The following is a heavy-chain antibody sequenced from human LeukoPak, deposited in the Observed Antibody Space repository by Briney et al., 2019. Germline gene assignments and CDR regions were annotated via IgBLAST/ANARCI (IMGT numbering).Heavy chain of an antibody. CDR3: AREPRGYCSGGSCYPAFDH. J-gene: IGHJ4*02. Sequence: GGSLRLSCAASGFTFSSYSMNWVRQAPGKGLEWVSSISSSSSYIYYADSVKGRFTISRDNAKNSLYLQMNSLRAEDTAVYYCAREPRGYCSGGSCYPAFDHWGQGTLVTVSS. V-gene: IGHV3-21*01. D-gene: IGHD2-15*01. CDR1: GFTFSSYS. CDR2: ISSSSSYI.